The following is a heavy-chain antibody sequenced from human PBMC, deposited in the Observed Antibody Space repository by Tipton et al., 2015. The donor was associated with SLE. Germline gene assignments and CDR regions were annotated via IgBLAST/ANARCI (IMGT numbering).Heavy chain of an antibody. CDR2: INTSGSS. CDR3: ARDVEAMATDY. D-gene: IGHD5-18*01. CDR1: GGSISSGSYY. J-gene: IGHJ4*02. V-gene: IGHV4-61*09. Sequence: TLSLTCTVSGGSISSGSYYWSWIRQPAGKGLEWIGYINTSGSSNYNPSLKSRVTISVGTSKNQFSLKLSSVTAADTAVYYCARDVEAMATDYWGQGTLVTVSA.